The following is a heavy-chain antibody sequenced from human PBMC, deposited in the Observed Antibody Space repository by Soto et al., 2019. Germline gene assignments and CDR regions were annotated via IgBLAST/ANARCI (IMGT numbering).Heavy chain of an antibody. CDR1: GFTFGTYS. CDR3: ARLYYDYV. V-gene: IGHV3-48*02. D-gene: IGHD3-3*01. CDR2: ISYDSDTI. Sequence: GGSLRLSCAVSGFTFGTYSMNWVRQAAGKGLEWIAYISYDSDTIQYADSVKGRFTISRDNAKNSLYLQMNSLRDEDTAVYYCARLYYDYVWGQGTTVTVSS. J-gene: IGHJ6*02.